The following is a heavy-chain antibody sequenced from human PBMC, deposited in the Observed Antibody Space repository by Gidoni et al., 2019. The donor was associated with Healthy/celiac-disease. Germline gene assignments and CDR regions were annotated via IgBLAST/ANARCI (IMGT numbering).Heavy chain of an antibody. CDR1: GYTFTSYD. Sequence: QVQLVQSGAEVKKPGASVKVSCKASGYTFTSYDLPWVLPAPGQRLEWMGWINAGNGNTKYSQKFQGRVTITRDTSASTAYMELSRLRSEDTAVYYCARERPYCSSTSCYGDYYYYGMDVWGQGTTVTVSS. J-gene: IGHJ6*02. D-gene: IGHD2-2*01. V-gene: IGHV1-3*01. CDR2: INAGNGNT. CDR3: ARERPYCSSTSCYGDYYYYGMDV.